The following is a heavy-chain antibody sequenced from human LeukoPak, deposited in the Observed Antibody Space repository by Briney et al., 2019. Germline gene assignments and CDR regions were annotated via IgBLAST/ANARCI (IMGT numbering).Heavy chain of an antibody. J-gene: IGHJ4*02. Sequence: GGSLRLSCAASGFTFSSYSMNWVRQAPGKGLEWVSSISSSSSYIYYADSVKGRFTISRDNAKNSLYLQMNSLRAEDTAVYYCATFPGIAAAGTDYWGQGTLVTVSS. CDR3: ATFPGIAAAGTDY. D-gene: IGHD6-13*01. CDR2: ISSSSSYI. CDR1: GFTFSSYS. V-gene: IGHV3-21*01.